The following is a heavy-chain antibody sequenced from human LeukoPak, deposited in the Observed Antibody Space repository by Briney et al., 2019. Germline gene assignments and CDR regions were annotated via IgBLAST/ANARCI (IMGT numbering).Heavy chain of an antibody. J-gene: IGHJ4*02. CDR3: ATSPYSSGWYYFDY. CDR2: IRYDGSNK. CDR1: GFTFSSYG. Sequence: PGGSLRLSCAASGFTFSSYGMHWVRQAPGKGLEWVAFIRYDGSNKYYADSVKGRFTISRDNSENTLYLQMNSLRAEDTAVYYCATSPYSSGWYYFDYWGQGTLVTVSS. D-gene: IGHD6-19*01. V-gene: IGHV3-30*02.